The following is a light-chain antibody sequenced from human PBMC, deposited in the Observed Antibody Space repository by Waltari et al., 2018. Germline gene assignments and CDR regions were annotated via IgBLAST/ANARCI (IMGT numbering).Light chain of an antibody. J-gene: IGLJ3*02. Sequence: QSALTQTATVSGSPGQSITISCIRPSSDVGTYNLFSWYQQHPGKAPTLIISDVNKRPSGVSNRFSGSKSGNTASLTISGLQAADEADYYCCSYAGSAISVFGGGTKVTVL. CDR3: CSYAGSAISV. CDR1: SSDVGTYNL. V-gene: IGLV2-23*02. CDR2: DVN.